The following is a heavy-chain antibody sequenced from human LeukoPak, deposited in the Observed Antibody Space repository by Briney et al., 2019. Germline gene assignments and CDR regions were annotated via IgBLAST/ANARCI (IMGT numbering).Heavy chain of an antibody. V-gene: IGHV4-38-2*02. Sequence: PSETLSLTCTVSGYSISSGYYWGWIRQPPGKGLEWIGSIYHSGSTYYNPSLKSRVTISVDTSKNQFSLKLSSVTAADTAVYYCALQLRYFDWLQYGMDVWGQGTTVTVSS. CDR3: ALQLRYFDWLQYGMDV. D-gene: IGHD3-9*01. CDR2: IYHSGST. J-gene: IGHJ6*02. CDR1: GYSISSGYY.